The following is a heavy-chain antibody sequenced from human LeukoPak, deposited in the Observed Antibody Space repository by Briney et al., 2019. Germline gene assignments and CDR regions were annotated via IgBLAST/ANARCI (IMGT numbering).Heavy chain of an antibody. Sequence: SETLSLTCTVSGGSISSYYWSWIRQPPGKGLEWIGYIYYSGSTNYNPSLKSRVTISVDTSKNQFSLKLGSVTAADTAVYYCARDPPPHYDFWSGYGGAFDIWGQGTMVTVSS. V-gene: IGHV4-59*01. D-gene: IGHD3-3*01. CDR3: ARDPPPHYDFWSGYGGAFDI. CDR2: IYYSGST. J-gene: IGHJ3*02. CDR1: GGSISSYY.